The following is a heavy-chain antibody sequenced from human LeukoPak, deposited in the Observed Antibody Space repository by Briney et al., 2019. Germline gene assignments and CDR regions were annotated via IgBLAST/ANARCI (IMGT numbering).Heavy chain of an antibody. CDR1: GFTFSPYP. D-gene: IGHD6-13*01. CDR3: ARYRSSPNFDY. Sequence: GGSLRLSCAASGFTFSPYPMNWVRQAPGKGLEWVSSISSSSNHIYYADAVKGRFTISRDNANNSVYLQMNSLRADDTAVYYCARYRSSPNFDYWGQGTLVTVSS. J-gene: IGHJ4*02. CDR2: ISSSSNHI. V-gene: IGHV3-21*06.